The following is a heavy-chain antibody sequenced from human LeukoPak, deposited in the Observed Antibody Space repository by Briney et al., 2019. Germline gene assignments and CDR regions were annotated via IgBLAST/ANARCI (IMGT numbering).Heavy chain of an antibody. CDR2: INHSGST. J-gene: IGHJ5*02. CDR1: GGSFSGYY. Sequence: PSETLSLTCAVYGGSFSGYYWSWIRQPPGKGLEWIGEINHSGSTNYNPSPKSRVTISVDTSKNQFSLKLSSVTAADTAVYYCARGWDIVVVPAAILWFDPWGQGTLVTVSS. V-gene: IGHV4-34*01. D-gene: IGHD2-2*02. CDR3: ARGWDIVVVPAAILWFDP.